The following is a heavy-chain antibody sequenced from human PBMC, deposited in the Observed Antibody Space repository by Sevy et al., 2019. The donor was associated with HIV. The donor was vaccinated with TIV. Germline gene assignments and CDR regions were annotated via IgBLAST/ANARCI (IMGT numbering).Heavy chain of an antibody. CDR3: ARDYYDTSDGSSFDY. J-gene: IGHJ4*02. CDR1: GFTFSNYA. Sequence: GGSLRLSCAASGFTFSNYAMHWVRQAPGKGLEWLAIISYDGINKYYADSVKGRFTISRDNSKNTVFLQMNSLRAEDTAVYYCARDYYDTSDGSSFDYWGQGALVTVSS. D-gene: IGHD3-22*01. CDR2: ISYDGINK. V-gene: IGHV3-30-3*01.